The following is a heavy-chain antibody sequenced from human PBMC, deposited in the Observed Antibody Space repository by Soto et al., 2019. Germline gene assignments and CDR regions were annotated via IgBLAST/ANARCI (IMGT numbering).Heavy chain of an antibody. CDR3: XXDSAWGLWFXX. CDR2: ISTASSYI. V-gene: IGHV3-21*02. CDR1: GFTFSSYL. Sequence: EVQLVESGGGLVEPGGSLRLSCAASGFTFSSYLMTWVRQSPGKGLEWVASISTASSYIYYADSVKGRFTISRDDAKTSLSLQMNSLRAEXXXXXXXXXDSAWGLWFXXWGQGT. D-gene: IGHD2-21*01. J-gene: IGHJ5*02.